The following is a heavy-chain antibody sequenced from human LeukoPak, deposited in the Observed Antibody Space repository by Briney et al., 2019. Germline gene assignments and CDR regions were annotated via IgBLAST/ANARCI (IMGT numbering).Heavy chain of an antibody. D-gene: IGHD3-10*01. CDR3: AREQLLWFGELLPAWYYYGMDV. CDR2: ISSSGSTI. CDR1: GFTFSDYY. J-gene: IGHJ6*02. V-gene: IGHV3-11*01. Sequence: GGSLRLSCAASGFTFSDYYMSWIRQALGKGLEWVSYISSSGSTIYYADSVKGRFTISRDNAKNSLYLQMNSLRAEDTAVYYCAREQLLWFGELLPAWYYYGMDVWGQGTTVTVSS.